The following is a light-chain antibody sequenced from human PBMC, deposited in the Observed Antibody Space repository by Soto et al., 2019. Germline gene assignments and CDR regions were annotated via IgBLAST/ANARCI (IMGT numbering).Light chain of an antibody. CDR1: ALPKKY. CDR2: EDT. CDR3: YSTDSSGIHSV. V-gene: IGLV3-10*01. Sequence: SYELTQPPSLSVSPRLTAGITCYGDALPKKYASWHQQESGQAPVLVIYEDTKRPSGIPERFSGSSSGTMATLTISGAQVEDEGDYYCYSTDSSGIHSVFVTGTKVTVL. J-gene: IGLJ1*01.